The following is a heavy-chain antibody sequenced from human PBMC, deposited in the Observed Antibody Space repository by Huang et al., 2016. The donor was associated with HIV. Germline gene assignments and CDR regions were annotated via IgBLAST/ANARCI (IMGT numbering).Heavy chain of an antibody. Sequence: QVQLQESGPGLVKPSQTLSLTCTVSGGSINSVTYYWSWIRQPAGKGLEWIGHIYTSGSTNHNPSLKSRVPISVDTSKNQFSLKLSSVTAADTAVYYCAREALRPGAGIKGYFDYWGPGTRVTVSS. CDR2: IYTSGST. CDR3: AREALRPGAGIKGYFDY. J-gene: IGHJ4*02. D-gene: IGHD6-19*01. V-gene: IGHV4-61*09. CDR1: GGSINSVTYY.